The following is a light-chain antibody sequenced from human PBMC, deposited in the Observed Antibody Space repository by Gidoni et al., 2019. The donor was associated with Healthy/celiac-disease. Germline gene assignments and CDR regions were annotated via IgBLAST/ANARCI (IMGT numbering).Light chain of an antibody. CDR1: SSDVGGYNY. J-gene: IGLJ2*01. CDR2: DVS. CDR3: CSYAGSYLVV. V-gene: IGLV2-11*01. Sequence: QSALTQPRSVSGSPGQSVTISCTGPSSDVGGYNYVSWYQQHPGKAPKLMIYDVSKRPSGVPDRFSGSKSGNTASLTISGRQAEEEADYYCCSYAGSYLVVFGGGTKLTVL.